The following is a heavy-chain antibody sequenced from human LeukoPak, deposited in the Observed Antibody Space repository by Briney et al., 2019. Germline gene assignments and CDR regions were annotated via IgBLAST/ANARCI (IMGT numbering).Heavy chain of an antibody. CDR3: ARDSLEWLSSLNGMDV. CDR1: GFTFSSYG. D-gene: IGHD3-3*01. V-gene: IGHV3-33*08. CDR2: IWFDGSNE. Sequence: GRSLRLSCAASGFTFSSYGMHWVRQAPGKGLEWVALIWFDGSNEHYADSVKGRFTVSRDNSRNTMYLQMNSLRAEDTGVYYCARDSLEWLSSLNGMDVWGQGTTVTVSS. J-gene: IGHJ6*02.